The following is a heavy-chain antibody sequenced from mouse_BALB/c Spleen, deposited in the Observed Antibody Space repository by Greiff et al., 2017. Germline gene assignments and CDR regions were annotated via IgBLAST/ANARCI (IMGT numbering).Heavy chain of an antibody. D-gene: IGHD4-1*01. CDR2: ISSGGSYT. CDR1: GFTFSSYA. Sequence: EVKLVESGGGLVKPGGSLKLSCAASGFTFSSYAMSWVRQSPEKRLEWVAEISSGGSYTYYPDTVTGRFTISRDNAKNTLYLEMSSLRSEDTAMYYCAINWDWFAYWGQGTLVTVSA. J-gene: IGHJ3*01. CDR3: AINWDWFAY. V-gene: IGHV5-9-4*01.